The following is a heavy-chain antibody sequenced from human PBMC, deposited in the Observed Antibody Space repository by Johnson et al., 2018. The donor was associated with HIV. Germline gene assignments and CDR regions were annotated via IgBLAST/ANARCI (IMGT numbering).Heavy chain of an antibody. Sequence: QVQVVESGGGLVKPGGSLRLSCAASGFPFSDYYMSWIRQAPGKGLEWVSYISSSGGTVYYADSVKGRFTIPRDNAKNSLYLQMHSLRAEDTAVYYCGIPPSMVQGLFIGGGTLGDGSDLWGHGTMVTVSS. CDR3: GIPPSMVQGLFIGGGTLGDGSDL. D-gene: IGHD3-10*01. J-gene: IGHJ3*01. V-gene: IGHV3-11*04. CDR2: ISSSGGTV. CDR1: GFPFSDYY.